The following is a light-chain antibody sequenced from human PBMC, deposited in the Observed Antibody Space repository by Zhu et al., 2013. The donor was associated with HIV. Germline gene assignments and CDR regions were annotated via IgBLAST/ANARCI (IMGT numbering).Light chain of an antibody. CDR2: GNS. J-gene: IGLJ1*01. V-gene: IGLV1-40*01. CDR1: SSNIGAGYD. CDR3: QSYDSSLSVYV. Sequence: QSVLTQPPSVSGAPGQRVTISCTGSSSNIGAGYDVHWYQQLPGTVPKLLIYGNSNRPSGVPDRFSGSKSGTSASLAITGLQAEDEADLYCQSYDSSLSVYVFGTGTKVTV.